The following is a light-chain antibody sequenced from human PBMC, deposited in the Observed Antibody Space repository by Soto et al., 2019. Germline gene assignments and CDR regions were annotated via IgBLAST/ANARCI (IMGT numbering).Light chain of an antibody. V-gene: IGKV1-8*01. CDR1: QGISSY. CDR2: DAS. J-gene: IGKJ1*01. CDR3: QKYNSAPWT. Sequence: AIRMTQSPSSFSASTGDRVTITCRASQGISSYLAWYQQKPGKAPKLLIYDASSLESGVPSRFSGSGSGTEFTLTISSLQPDDVATYYCQKYNSAPWTFGQGTKVDIK.